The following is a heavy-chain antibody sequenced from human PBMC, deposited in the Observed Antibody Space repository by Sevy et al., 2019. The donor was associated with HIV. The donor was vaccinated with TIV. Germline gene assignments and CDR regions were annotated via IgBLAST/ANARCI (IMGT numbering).Heavy chain of an antibody. D-gene: IGHD2-2*02. CDR3: ARWRTLLYIGSSRPFDY. CDR2: MNPNSGDT. V-gene: IGHV1-8*01. CDR1: GYTFTNYD. J-gene: IGHJ4*02. Sequence: ASVKVSCKASGYTFTNYDITWVRQATGQGLEWVGWMNPNSGDTGYAQKFQGRITMTRNTSIRTGYLELSSLSSDDTAVYYWARWRTLLYIGSSRPFDYWGQGSLVTVSS.